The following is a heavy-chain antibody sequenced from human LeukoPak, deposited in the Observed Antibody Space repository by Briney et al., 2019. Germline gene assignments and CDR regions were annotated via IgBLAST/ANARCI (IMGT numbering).Heavy chain of an antibody. V-gene: IGHV4-39*07. CDR2: IYYSGST. J-gene: IGHJ6*03. CDR1: GGSISSSSYY. D-gene: IGHD5-12*01. Sequence: SETLSLTCTVSGGSISSSSYYWGWIRQPPGKGLEWIGSIYYSGSTQYNPSLKSRVTISVDTSKNQFSLKLSSVTAADTAVYYCARAGPLSGYLPQTDAYYYYYMDVWGKGTTVTVSS. CDR3: ARAGPLSGYLPQTDAYYYYYMDV.